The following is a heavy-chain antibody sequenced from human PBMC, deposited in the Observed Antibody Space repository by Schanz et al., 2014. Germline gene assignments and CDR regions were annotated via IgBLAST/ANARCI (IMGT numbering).Heavy chain of an antibody. J-gene: IGHJ4*02. D-gene: IGHD6-6*01. CDR1: GYTFTSYD. CDR3: VPMSIAAH. V-gene: IGHV1-8*01. CDR2: MNPDSGNT. Sequence: QVLQVQSGSELKKPGTSVKVSCKASGYTFTSYDFNWVRQAPGQGLEWMGWMNPDSGNTGYAQKFQGRVTMTRNTSISTAYMELNSLRLEDTAVYYCVPMSIAAHWGQGTLVTVSS.